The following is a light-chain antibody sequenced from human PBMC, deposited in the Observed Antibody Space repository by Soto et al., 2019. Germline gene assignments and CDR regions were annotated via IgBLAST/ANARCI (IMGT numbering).Light chain of an antibody. CDR1: SSDVGNYNL. V-gene: IGLV2-23*01. J-gene: IGLJ1*01. CDR3: CSYASTGTYV. Sequence: QSALTQPASVSGSPGQSIAISCTGTSSDVGNYNLVSWYQQHSGKAPKLMIYEGTKRPSGVSDRFSGSKSGNTASLTISGLQAEDEADYYCCSYASTGTYVFGTGTKVTV. CDR2: EGT.